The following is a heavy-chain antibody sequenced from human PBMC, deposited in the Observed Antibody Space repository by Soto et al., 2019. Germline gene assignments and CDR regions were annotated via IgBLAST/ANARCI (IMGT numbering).Heavy chain of an antibody. D-gene: IGHD3-3*01. J-gene: IGHJ6*02. V-gene: IGHV4-59*01. CDR1: GGSISSYY. CDR2: IYYSGST. CDR3: ARDYYDFWSGYCGTHYYYYGMDV. Sequence: SETLCLTCTVSGGSISSYYWSWIRQPPGKGLEWIGYIYYSGSTNYNPSLKSRVTISVDTSKNQFSLKLSSVTAADTAVYYCARDYYDFWSGYCGTHYYYYGMDVWGQGTTVTVSS.